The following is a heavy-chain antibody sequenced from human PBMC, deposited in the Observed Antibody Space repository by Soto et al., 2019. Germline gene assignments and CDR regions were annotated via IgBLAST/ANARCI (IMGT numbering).Heavy chain of an antibody. CDR1: GYTFTSYD. CDR3: ARGGITIFGVVIKNAFDI. D-gene: IGHD3-3*01. J-gene: IGHJ3*02. V-gene: IGHV1-8*01. CDR2: MNPNSGNT. Sequence: GASVKVSCKASGYTFTSYDINWARQATGQGLEWMGWMNPNSGNTGYAQKFQGRVTMTRNTPISTAYMELSSLRSEDTAVYYCARGGITIFGVVIKNAFDIWGQGTMVTVSS.